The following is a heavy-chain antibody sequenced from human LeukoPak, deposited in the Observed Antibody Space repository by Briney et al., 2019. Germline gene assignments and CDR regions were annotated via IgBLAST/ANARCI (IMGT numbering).Heavy chain of an antibody. D-gene: IGHD3-22*01. CDR2: ISGSGGRT. CDR1: GFTFSSYA. V-gene: IGHV3-23*01. J-gene: IGHJ4*02. Sequence: GGSLRVSCAASGFTFSSYAMSWVRQAPGKGLEWVSAISGSGGRTYYADSVKGRFTISRDNSKNTLYLQMNSLRAEDTAVYYCAKVGAGITMIVVVINYFDYWGQGTLVTVSS. CDR3: AKVGAGITMIVVVINYFDY.